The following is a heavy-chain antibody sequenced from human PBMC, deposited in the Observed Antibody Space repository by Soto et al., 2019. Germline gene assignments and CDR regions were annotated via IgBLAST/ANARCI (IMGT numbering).Heavy chain of an antibody. CDR1: GYTLTELS. V-gene: IGHV1-24*01. Sequence: GASVKVSCKVSGYTLTELSMHWVRQAPGKGLEWMGGFDPEDGETIYAQKFQGRVTMTEDTSTDTAYMELSSLRSEDTAVYYCATAIGAAGREDYDYYGMDVWGQGTTVTVSS. J-gene: IGHJ6*02. D-gene: IGHD6-13*01. CDR3: ATAIGAAGREDYDYYGMDV. CDR2: FDPEDGET.